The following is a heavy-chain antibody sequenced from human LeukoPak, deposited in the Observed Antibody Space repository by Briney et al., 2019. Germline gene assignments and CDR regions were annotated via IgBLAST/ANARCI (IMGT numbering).Heavy chain of an antibody. D-gene: IGHD2-2*01. CDR1: GYTFTDYY. V-gene: IGHV1-2*02. CDR3: ARANFLYCSSTTCHFDY. J-gene: IGHJ4*02. CDR2: INPNSGDT. Sequence: ASVKVSCKASGYTFTDYYLHWVRQAPGQGFEWMGWINPNSGDTNYAQKFKGRVTMTRDTSISTAHMEMSRLRSDDTAVYYCARANFLYCSSTTCHFDYWGQGTLVTVSS.